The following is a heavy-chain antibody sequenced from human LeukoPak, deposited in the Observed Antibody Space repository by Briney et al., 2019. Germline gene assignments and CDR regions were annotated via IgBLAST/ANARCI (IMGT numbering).Heavy chain of an antibody. CDR2: IYYSGST. V-gene: IGHV4-39*07. D-gene: IGHD6-19*01. Sequence: SETLSLTCTVSGGSISSSSYYWGWIRQPPGKGLEWIRSIYYSGSTYYNPSLKSRVTISVDTSKNQFSLKLSSVTAADTAVYYCAFSSGWYESIKGRGMDVWGKGTTVTVSS. CDR1: GGSISSSSYY. CDR3: AFSSGWYESIKGRGMDV. J-gene: IGHJ6*04.